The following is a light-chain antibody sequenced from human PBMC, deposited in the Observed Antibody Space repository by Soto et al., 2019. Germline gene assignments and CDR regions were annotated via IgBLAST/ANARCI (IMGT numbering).Light chain of an antibody. CDR1: QSVSSY. Sequence: EIVLTQSPATLSLSPGERATLSCRASQSVSSYLAWYQQKPGQAPRLLIYGASTRATGIPVRFSGSGSGTEFTLTISSLQSEDFAVYYCQQYNNWPGTFGQGTKVDIK. V-gene: IGKV3-15*01. CDR2: GAS. J-gene: IGKJ1*01. CDR3: QQYNNWPGT.